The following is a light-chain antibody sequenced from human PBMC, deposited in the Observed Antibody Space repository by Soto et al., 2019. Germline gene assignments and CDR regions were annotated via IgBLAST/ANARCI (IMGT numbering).Light chain of an antibody. CDR3: QQYGSSILT. J-gene: IGKJ4*01. CDR2: GAS. CDR1: QSVSSSY. Sequence: EIVLTQSPGTLSLSPRERATLSCRASQSVSSSYLAWYQQKPGQAPRLLIYGASSRATGIPDRFSGSGSGTDFTLTISRLEPEDFAVYYCQQYGSSILTFGGGTKVEIK. V-gene: IGKV3-20*01.